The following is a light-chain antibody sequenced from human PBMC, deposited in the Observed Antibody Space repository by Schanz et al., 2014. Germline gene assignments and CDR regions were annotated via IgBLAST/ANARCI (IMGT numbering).Light chain of an antibody. CDR2: GAS. J-gene: IGKJ1*01. Sequence: EIVMTQSPDTLSVSPGERATLSCRASQSVSSNLAWYQQKPGQAPRLLIYGASTRATGIPARFSGSGSGTEFTLTISSLQSEDFAVYYCQQYNNWPGTFGQGTKVEIK. V-gene: IGKV3-15*01. CDR1: QSVSSN. CDR3: QQYNNWPGT.